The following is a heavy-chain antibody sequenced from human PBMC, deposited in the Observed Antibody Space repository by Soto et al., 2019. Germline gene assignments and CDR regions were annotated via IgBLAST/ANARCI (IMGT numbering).Heavy chain of an antibody. CDR3: AREIEGYSGYEVGAFVI. D-gene: IGHD5-12*01. CDR1: GYTFTGYY. Sequence: QVQLVQSGAEVKKPGASVKVSCKASGYTFTGYYMHWVRQAPGQGLEWMGWINPNSGGTNYAQKFEGWVTMTRDTSISTAYMELSRLRSDDTAVYYCAREIEGYSGYEVGAFVIWGQGTMVTVSS. V-gene: IGHV1-2*04. J-gene: IGHJ3*02. CDR2: INPNSGGT.